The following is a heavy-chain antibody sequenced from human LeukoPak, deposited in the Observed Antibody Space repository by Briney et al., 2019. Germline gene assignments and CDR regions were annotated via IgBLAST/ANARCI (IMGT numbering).Heavy chain of an antibody. CDR1: GFTFSDAW. CDR3: SAGTGRSDFDY. J-gene: IGHJ4*02. Sequence: GGSLRLSCAASGFTFSDAWVSWARQAPGKGMECIGLIESETNGGTIDYAAPVNGRFTLSREDSKHTLDLQMNSLKTEDTGVYYCSAGTGRSDFDYWGQGTLVIVSS. CDR2: IESETNGGTI. D-gene: IGHD1-1*01. V-gene: IGHV3-15*04.